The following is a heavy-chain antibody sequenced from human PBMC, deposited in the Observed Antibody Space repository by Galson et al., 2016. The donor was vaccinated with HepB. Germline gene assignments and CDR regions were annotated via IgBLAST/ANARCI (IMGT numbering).Heavy chain of an antibody. CDR1: GYTLTDLS. CDR2: FDPEDGET. CDR3: ARHTRRLLRIEF. J-gene: IGHJ4*02. V-gene: IGHV1-24*01. D-gene: IGHD4-17*01. Sequence: SVKVSCKVSGYTLTDLSMHWVRQAPGKGLEWMGSFDPEDGETIYAQKFQGRVTMTEDTSTDTSYMELSSLTSDDTAVYSCARHTRRLLRIEFWGQGTLVTVSS.